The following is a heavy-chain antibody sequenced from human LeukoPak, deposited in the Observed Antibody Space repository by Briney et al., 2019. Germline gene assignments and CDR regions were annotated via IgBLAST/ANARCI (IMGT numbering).Heavy chain of an antibody. V-gene: IGHV3-74*01. J-gene: IGHJ5*02. CDR2: IDTDGSST. CDR1: GFTFSNFW. CDR3: ARDAVYCGGDCYLFDP. Sequence: GRSLRLSCAASGFTFSNFWMHWVRQAPGRGLVWVSRIDTDGSSTRYEDSVKGRFTISRDNAKNMLYLQMNSLRAEDTAVYYCARDAVYCGGDCYLFDPWGQGTLVTVSS. D-gene: IGHD2-21*01.